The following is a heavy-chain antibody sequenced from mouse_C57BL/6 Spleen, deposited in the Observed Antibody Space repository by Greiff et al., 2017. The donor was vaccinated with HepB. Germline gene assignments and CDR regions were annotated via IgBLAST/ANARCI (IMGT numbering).Heavy chain of an antibody. CDR2: IYPGSGST. CDR1: GYTFTSYW. J-gene: IGHJ4*01. CDR3: ARDHGPLFYYAMDY. D-gene: IGHD1-1*02. V-gene: IGHV1-55*01. Sequence: QVQLQQPGAELVKPGASVKMSCKASGYTFTSYWITWVKQRPGQGLEWIGDIYPGSGSTNYNEKFKSKATLTVDTSSSTAYMQLSSRTSDDSAVYYCARDHGPLFYYAMDYWGQGTSGTVSS.